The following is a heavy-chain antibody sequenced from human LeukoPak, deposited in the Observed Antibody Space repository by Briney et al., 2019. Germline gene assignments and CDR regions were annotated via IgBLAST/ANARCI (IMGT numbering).Heavy chain of an antibody. CDR1: GGSISSSSYY. V-gene: IGHV4-39*07. CDR2: IYYSGST. Sequence: SETLSLTCTVSGGSISSSSYYWGWIRQPPGKGLEWIGSIYYSGSTYYNPSLKSRVTISVDTSKNQFSLKLSSVTAADTAVYYCARVASGSITGTLDYWGQGTLVTVSS. D-gene: IGHD1-7*01. CDR3: ARVASGSITGTLDY. J-gene: IGHJ4*02.